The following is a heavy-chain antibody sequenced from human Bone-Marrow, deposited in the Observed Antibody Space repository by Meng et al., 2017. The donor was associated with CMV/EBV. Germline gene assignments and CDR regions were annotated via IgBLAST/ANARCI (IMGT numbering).Heavy chain of an antibody. CDR1: GFTFSSYA. CDR2: IYSGGSST. J-gene: IGHJ3*02. Sequence: GESLKISCAASGFTFSSYAMSWVRQAPGKGLEWVSVIYSGGSSTYYADSVKGRFTISRDNSKNTLYLQMNSLRAEDTAVYYCAKDSPLEYYDSSDPGAFDIWGQGTMVTV. D-gene: IGHD3-22*01. V-gene: IGHV3-23*03. CDR3: AKDSPLEYYDSSDPGAFDI.